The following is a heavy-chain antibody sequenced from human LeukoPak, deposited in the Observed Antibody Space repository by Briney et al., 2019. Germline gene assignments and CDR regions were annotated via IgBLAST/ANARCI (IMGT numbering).Heavy chain of an antibody. Sequence: GGSLRLSCAASGFTFSDYYMSWIRQAPGKGLEWVSYISSSGSTIYYADSVKGRFTISRDNSKNTLYLQMNSLRAEDTAVYYCARAFIWFGELPRGVYYFDYWGQGTLVTVSS. CDR3: ARAFIWFGELPRGVYYFDY. CDR1: GFTFSDYY. J-gene: IGHJ4*02. CDR2: ISSSGSTI. V-gene: IGHV3-11*04. D-gene: IGHD3-10*01.